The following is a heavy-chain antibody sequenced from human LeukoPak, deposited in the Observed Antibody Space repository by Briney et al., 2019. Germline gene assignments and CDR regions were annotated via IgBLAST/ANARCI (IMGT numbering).Heavy chain of an antibody. Sequence: SETLSLTCTVSGGSISSYYWSWIRQPAGKGLEWIGRIYTSGSTNYNPSLKRRVTMSVDTSKNQFSLKPSSVTAADTAVYYCARVVSWFGIYYFDYWGQGTLVTVSS. CDR3: ARVVSWFGIYYFDY. CDR1: GGSISSYY. J-gene: IGHJ4*02. D-gene: IGHD3-10*01. V-gene: IGHV4-4*07. CDR2: IYTSGST.